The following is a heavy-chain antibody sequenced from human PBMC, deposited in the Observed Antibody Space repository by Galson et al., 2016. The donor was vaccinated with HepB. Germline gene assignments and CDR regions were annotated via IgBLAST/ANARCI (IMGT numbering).Heavy chain of an antibody. Sequence: SLRLSCAASGFTVSSNYMSWVRQAPGQGLEWVSVIYSGGSTYYADSVKGRFTISRDNSKNTLYLQMNSLRAEDTAVYYCARDYSSSSRYNYCDYWCQGTLVTVSS. CDR3: ARDYSSSSRYNYCDY. D-gene: IGHD6-6*01. CDR2: IYSGGST. J-gene: IGHJ4*02. V-gene: IGHV3-53*01. CDR1: GFTVSSNY.